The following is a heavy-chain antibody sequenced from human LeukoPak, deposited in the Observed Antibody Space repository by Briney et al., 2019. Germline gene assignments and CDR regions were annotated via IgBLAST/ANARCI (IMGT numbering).Heavy chain of an antibody. D-gene: IGHD2-2*01. CDR2: ISGSGSST. CDR3: ARSSITVVVPNANMDV. CDR1: GFTFSNCA. Sequence: GGSLRLSCAASGFTFSNCAMSWVRQAPGKGLEWVSGISGSGSSTYYADSVKGRFTISRDNSKYTLYLQMHSLRAEDTAVYYCARSSITVVVPNANMDVWGKGTPVTVSS. V-gene: IGHV3-23*01. J-gene: IGHJ6*03.